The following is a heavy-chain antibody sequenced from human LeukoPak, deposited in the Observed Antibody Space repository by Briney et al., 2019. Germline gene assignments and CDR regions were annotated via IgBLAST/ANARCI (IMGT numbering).Heavy chain of an antibody. CDR2: ISAYNGNT. CDR1: GYTFTSYG. Sequence: APVKVSCKASGYTFTSYGISWVRQAPGQGLEWMGWISAYNGNTNYAQKLQGRVTMTTDTSTSTAYMELRSLRSDDTAVYYRARTYSGSSHDAFDIWGQGTMVTVSS. V-gene: IGHV1-18*01. CDR3: ARTYSGSSHDAFDI. J-gene: IGHJ3*02. D-gene: IGHD1-26*01.